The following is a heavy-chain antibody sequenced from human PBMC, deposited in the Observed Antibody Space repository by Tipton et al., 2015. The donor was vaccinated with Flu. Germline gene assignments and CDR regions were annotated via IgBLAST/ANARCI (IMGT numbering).Heavy chain of an antibody. CDR3: ARGSDNANVYLDY. CDR1: GGSFSGHY. CDR2: INHSGST. Sequence: LSLTCAVYGGSFSGHYWTWIRQPPGKGLEWIGEINHSGSTNYNPSLKSRVTISVDTSKNQFSLKVTSLTAADTAVYYCARGSDNANVYLDYWGRGTLVTVSS. V-gene: IGHV4-34*01. D-gene: IGHD1-1*01. J-gene: IGHJ4*02.